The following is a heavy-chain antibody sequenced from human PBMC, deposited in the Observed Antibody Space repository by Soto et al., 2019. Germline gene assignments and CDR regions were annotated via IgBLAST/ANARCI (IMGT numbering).Heavy chain of an antibody. CDR2: IYYSGST. D-gene: IGHD6-19*01. V-gene: IGHV4-59*08. Sequence: SETLSLTCTVSGGSISSYYWSWIRQPPGKGLEWIGYIYYSGSTNYNPSLKSRVTISVDTSKNQFSLKLSSVTAADTAVYYCASGIAVAGLYYYYGMDVWGQGTTVTVSS. CDR1: GGSISSYY. J-gene: IGHJ6*02. CDR3: ASGIAVAGLYYYYGMDV.